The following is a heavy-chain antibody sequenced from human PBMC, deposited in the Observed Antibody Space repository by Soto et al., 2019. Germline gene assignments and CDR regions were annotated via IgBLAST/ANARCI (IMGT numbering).Heavy chain of an antibody. Sequence: PSETLSLTCTVSGGSISSYYWSWIRQPPGKGLEWIGYIYYSGSTNYNPSLKSRVTISVDTSKNQFSLKLSSVIAADTAVYYCARAIGIPNWFDPWGQGTLVTVSS. V-gene: IGHV4-59*01. CDR3: ARAIGIPNWFDP. CDR1: GGSISSYY. CDR2: IYYSGST. D-gene: IGHD1-26*01. J-gene: IGHJ5*02.